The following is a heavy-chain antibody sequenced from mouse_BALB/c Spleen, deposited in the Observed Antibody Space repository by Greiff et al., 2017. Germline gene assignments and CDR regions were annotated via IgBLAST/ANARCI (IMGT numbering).Heavy chain of an antibody. V-gene: IGHV5-17*02. CDR2: ISSGSSTI. D-gene: IGHD2-2*01. J-gene: IGHJ2*01. CDR1: GFTFSSFG. Sequence: DVQLVESGGGLVQPGGSRKLSCAASGFTFSSFGMHWVRQAPEKGLEWVAYISSGSSTIYYADTVKGRFTISRDNPKNTLYLQMSSLKSEDTAMYYCAREGLPHFDYWGQGTTLTVSS. CDR3: AREGLPHFDY.